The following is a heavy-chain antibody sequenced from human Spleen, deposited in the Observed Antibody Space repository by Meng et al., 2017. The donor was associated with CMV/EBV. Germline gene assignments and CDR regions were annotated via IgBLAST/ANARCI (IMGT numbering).Heavy chain of an antibody. CDR2: IYPADSNI. J-gene: IGHJ4*02. V-gene: IGHV5-51*01. CDR1: YSFAYYW. D-gene: IGHD3-22*01. CDR3: ARHYYYDTAGYYFLLDS. Sequence: YSFAYYWVGWVRQMAGKGLEWMGIIYPADSNIKYNPSFEGQVTNSADRSTNTAYLQWNSLKASDTAMYYCARHYYYDTAGYYFLLDSWGQGTLVTVSS.